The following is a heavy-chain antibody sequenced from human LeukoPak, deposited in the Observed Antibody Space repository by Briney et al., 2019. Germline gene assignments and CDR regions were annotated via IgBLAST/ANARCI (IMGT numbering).Heavy chain of an antibody. J-gene: IGHJ4*02. Sequence: SETLSPTCAVYGGSFSGYYWSWIRQPPGKGLEWIGEINHSGSTNYNPSLKSRVTISVDTSKNQFSLKLSSVTAADTAVYYCARHKYYYDSSGYYEILDYWGQGTLVTVSS. D-gene: IGHD3-22*01. CDR2: INHSGST. V-gene: IGHV4-34*01. CDR3: ARHKYYYDSSGYYEILDY. CDR1: GGSFSGYY.